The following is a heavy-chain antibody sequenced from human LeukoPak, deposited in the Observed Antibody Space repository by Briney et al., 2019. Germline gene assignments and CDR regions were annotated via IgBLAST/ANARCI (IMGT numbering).Heavy chain of an antibody. D-gene: IGHD6-13*01. J-gene: IGHJ6*02. V-gene: IGHV1-18*01. CDR2: ISAYDGGT. Sequence: ASVKVSCKASGYSFTSYAYNWVLQAPGQGLEWMGWISAYDGGTKYAQDLQGRVTMTTDTSTRTAHMELTRLTSDDTAVYYCARDPLTSTWSPYYFTLDVWGQGTTVSVSS. CDR3: ARDPLTSTWSPYYFTLDV. CDR1: GYSFTSYA.